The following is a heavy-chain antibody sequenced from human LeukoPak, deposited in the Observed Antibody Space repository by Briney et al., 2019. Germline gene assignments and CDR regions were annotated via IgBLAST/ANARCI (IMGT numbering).Heavy chain of an antibody. CDR2: ILPIFGTA. V-gene: IGHV1-69*13. CDR1: GGTFISYA. J-gene: IGHJ4*02. D-gene: IGHD2-2*01. Sequence: GASVNVSCKASGGTFISYAISWVRQAPGQGLEWMGGILPIFGTANYAQKFQGRVTITADESTSTAYMELSSLRSEDTAVYYCARGSSTSKEFDYWGQGTLVTVSS. CDR3: ARGSSTSKEFDY.